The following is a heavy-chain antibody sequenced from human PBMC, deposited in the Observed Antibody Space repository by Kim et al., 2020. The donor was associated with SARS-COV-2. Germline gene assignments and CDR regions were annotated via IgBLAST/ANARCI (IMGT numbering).Heavy chain of an antibody. V-gene: IGHV1-18*01. Sequence: LQGRVTMTTDTSTSTAYMELRSLRSDDTAVYYCARGSDRIAVAKYYFDYWGQGTLVTVSS. J-gene: IGHJ4*02. D-gene: IGHD6-19*01. CDR3: ARGSDRIAVAKYYFDY.